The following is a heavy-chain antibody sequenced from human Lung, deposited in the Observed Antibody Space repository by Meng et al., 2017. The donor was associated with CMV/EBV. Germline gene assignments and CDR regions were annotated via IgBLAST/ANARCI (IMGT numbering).Heavy chain of an antibody. CDR1: GYXFTSYW. V-gene: IGHV5-51*01. Sequence: GGSXRLXCQGSGYXFTSYWIGWVRQMPGKGLEWMGIMYPGDSDIRYSPSFQGQVTMSADKSISTAYLQWSSLKASDTAIYYFARHSGVFIFWGVPYGLDVXGQGXTVTVSS. J-gene: IGHJ6*02. CDR3: ARHSGVFIFWGVPYGLDV. CDR2: MYPGDSDI. D-gene: IGHD3-16*01.